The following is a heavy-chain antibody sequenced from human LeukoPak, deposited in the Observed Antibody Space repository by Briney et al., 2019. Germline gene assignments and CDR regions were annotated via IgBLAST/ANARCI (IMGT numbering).Heavy chain of an antibody. CDR3: AKDDRSAVRGTSDY. Sequence: GGSLRLSCAASGFTFSSYAMSWVRQAPGKGLEWVSSISNSGASPYYTDSVKGRFTISRDNSKNTLYLQVDSLRAEDTDVYFCAKDDRSAVRGTSDYWGQGTLVTVSS. J-gene: IGHJ4*02. V-gene: IGHV3-23*01. D-gene: IGHD3-10*01. CDR2: ISNSGASP. CDR1: GFTFSSYA.